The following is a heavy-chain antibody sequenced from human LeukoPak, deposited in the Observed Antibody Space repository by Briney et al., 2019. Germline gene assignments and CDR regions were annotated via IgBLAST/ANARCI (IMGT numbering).Heavy chain of an antibody. J-gene: IGHJ6*03. V-gene: IGHV4-59*01. D-gene: IGHD4-11*01. Sequence: PSETLSLTCIVSGGSISSYYWSWIRQPPGKGLEWIGYIYYSGSTNYNPSLKSRVTISVDTSKNQFSLKLSSVTAADTAVYYCARASNYYYYYMDVWGKGTTVTVSS. CDR1: GGSISSYY. CDR2: IYYSGST. CDR3: ARASNYYYYYMDV.